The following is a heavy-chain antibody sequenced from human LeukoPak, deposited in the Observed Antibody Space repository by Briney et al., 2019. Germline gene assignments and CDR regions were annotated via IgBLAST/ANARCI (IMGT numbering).Heavy chain of an antibody. Sequence: GGSLRLSCAASGFTFSSYEMNWVCQAPGKGLEWVSYISSSGSTIYYADSVKGRFTISRDNAKNSLYLQMNSLRAEDTAVYYCARDSGSRLRGFDYWGQGTLVTVSS. D-gene: IGHD1-26*01. J-gene: IGHJ4*02. CDR3: ARDSGSRLRGFDY. V-gene: IGHV3-48*03. CDR2: ISSSGSTI. CDR1: GFTFSSYE.